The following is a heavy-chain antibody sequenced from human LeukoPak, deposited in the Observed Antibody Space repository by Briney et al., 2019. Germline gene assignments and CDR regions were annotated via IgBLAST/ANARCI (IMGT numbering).Heavy chain of an antibody. V-gene: IGHV1-18*01. CDR1: GYTFTSYG. J-gene: IGHJ4*02. Sequence: ASVKVSCKASGYTFTSYGISWVRQAPGQGLEWMGWISAYNGNTNYAQKLQGRVTMTTDTSTNTAYMELRSLRSDDTAVYYCAREGLGELTLDYWGQGALVTVSS. D-gene: IGHD3-16*01. CDR2: ISAYNGNT. CDR3: AREGLGELTLDY.